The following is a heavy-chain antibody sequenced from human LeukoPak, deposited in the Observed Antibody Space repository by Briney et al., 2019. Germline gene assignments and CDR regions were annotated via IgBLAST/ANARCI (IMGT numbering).Heavy chain of an antibody. CDR3: ARGVLLWFGELLVPNWFDP. Sequence: ASVKVSCKASGYRFTNYALHWVRQAPGQGLEWMGIINPSGGSTSYAQKFQGRVTMTRDMSTSTVYMELSSLRSEDTAVYYCARGVLLWFGELLVPNWFDPWGQGTLVTVSS. V-gene: IGHV1-46*01. J-gene: IGHJ5*02. D-gene: IGHD3-10*01. CDR2: INPSGGST. CDR1: GYRFTNYA.